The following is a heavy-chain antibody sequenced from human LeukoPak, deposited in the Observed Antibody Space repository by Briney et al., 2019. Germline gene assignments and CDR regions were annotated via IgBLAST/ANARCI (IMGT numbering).Heavy chain of an antibody. J-gene: IGHJ6*03. Sequence: PGGSLRLSCAASGFTFSSYGMHWVRQAPGKGLEWVAFIRYDGSNKYYADSVKGRFTISRDNSKNTLYLQMNSLRAEDTAVYYCARGAVAGTLWYYYYYMDVWGKGTTVTISS. CDR3: ARGAVAGTLWYYYYYMDV. V-gene: IGHV3-30*02. CDR2: IRYDGSNK. CDR1: GFTFSSYG. D-gene: IGHD6-19*01.